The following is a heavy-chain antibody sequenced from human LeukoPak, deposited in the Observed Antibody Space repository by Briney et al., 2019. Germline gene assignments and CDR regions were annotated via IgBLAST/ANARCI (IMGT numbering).Heavy chain of an antibody. CDR3: ARVGYYPDYYMDV. D-gene: IGHD2-21*01. V-gene: IGHV4-39*07. Sequence: PSETLSLTCTVSGGSISSSSYYWGWIRQPPGKGLEWIGSIYYGGSTYYNPSLKSRVTISVDKSKNQFSLNLSSMTAADTAVYYCARVGYYPDYYMDVWGKGTTVTVSS. CDR1: GGSISSSSYY. CDR2: IYYGGST. J-gene: IGHJ6*03.